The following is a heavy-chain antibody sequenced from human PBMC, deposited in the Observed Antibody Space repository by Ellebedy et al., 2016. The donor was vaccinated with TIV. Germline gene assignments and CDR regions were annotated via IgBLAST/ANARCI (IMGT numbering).Heavy chain of an antibody. CDR2: IYYSGCT. J-gene: IGHJ4*02. Sequence: GSLRLXXTVSGGSVSSGSYYWSWIRQPPGKGLEWIGYIYYSGCTNYNPSLKSRVTISVDTSKNQFSLKLSSVTAADTAVYYCARERVDTAMVIGYWGQGTLVTVSS. D-gene: IGHD5-18*01. CDR1: GGSVSSGSYY. CDR3: ARERVDTAMVIGY. V-gene: IGHV4-61*01.